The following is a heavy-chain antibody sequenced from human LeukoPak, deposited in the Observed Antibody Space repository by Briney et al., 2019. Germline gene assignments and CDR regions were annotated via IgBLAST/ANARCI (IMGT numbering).Heavy chain of an antibody. J-gene: IGHJ4*01. CDR3: ARELPREVTLDY. CDR2: IFTDGSTT. CDR1: EFNFFSYG. D-gene: IGHD2-21*02. Sequence: GGSLRLSCVASEFNFFSYGMQWVRQAPGKGLVWVSRIFTDGSTTSYADPVKGRFTISRDNAKNTLYLQMNSLSAEDTAVYYCARELPREVTLDYWGQGTLVTVSP. V-gene: IGHV3-74*01.